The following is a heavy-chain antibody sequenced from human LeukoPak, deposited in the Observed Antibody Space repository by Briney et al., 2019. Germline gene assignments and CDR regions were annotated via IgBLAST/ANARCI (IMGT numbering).Heavy chain of an antibody. CDR1: GLTFSNFK. CDR2: ISDSGRTT. Sequence: GGSLRLSCVVSGLTFSNFKMNWVRQAPGKGLEWVSYISDSGRTTFYADSVKGRFTISRDNAKNSLYLQMSSLRVEDTAVYYCARGSSGSYDYWGQGTLVTVSS. D-gene: IGHD1-26*01. V-gene: IGHV3-48*03. J-gene: IGHJ4*02. CDR3: ARGSSGSYDY.